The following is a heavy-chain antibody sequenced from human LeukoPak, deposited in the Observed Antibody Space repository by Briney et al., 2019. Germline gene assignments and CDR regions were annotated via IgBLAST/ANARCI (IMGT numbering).Heavy chain of an antibody. CDR1: GFTFDDYA. V-gene: IGHV3-9*01. CDR3: AKGRSSSLY. D-gene: IGHD2-2*01. Sequence: GGSLRLSCAASGFTFDDYAMHWVRQAPGKGLEWVSGISWNSGSIGYADSVKGRFTISRDNSKNTLYLQMNSLRAEDTAVYYCAKGRSSSLYWGQGTLVTVSS. J-gene: IGHJ4*02. CDR2: ISWNSGSI.